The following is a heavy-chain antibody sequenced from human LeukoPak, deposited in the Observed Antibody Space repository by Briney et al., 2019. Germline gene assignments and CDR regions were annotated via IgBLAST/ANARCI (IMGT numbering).Heavy chain of an antibody. J-gene: IGHJ3*02. CDR3: ARDQSSDAFDI. V-gene: IGHV4-61*02. CDR1: GGSISSGSYY. Sequence: SETLSLTCTVSGGSISSGSYYWSWIRQPAGKGLEWIGRIYTSGSTNYNPSLKSRVTISVDTSKDQFSLKLSSVTAADTAVYYCARDQSSDAFDIWGQGTMVTVSS. CDR2: IYTSGST. D-gene: IGHD6-25*01.